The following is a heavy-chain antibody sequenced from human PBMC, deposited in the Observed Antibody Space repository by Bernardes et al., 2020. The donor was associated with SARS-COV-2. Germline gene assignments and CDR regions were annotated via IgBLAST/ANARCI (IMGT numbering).Heavy chain of an antibody. CDR2: IYYSGST. D-gene: IGHD6-19*01. CDR3: ARRNGSGWYIRGLHAFDI. CDR1: GGSISSYY. Sequence: ETLSLTCTVSGGSISSYYWSWIRQPPGKGLEWIGYIYYSGSTNYNPSLKSRVTISVDTSKNQFSLKLSSVTAADTAVYYCARRNGSGWYIRGLHAFDIWGQGTMVTVSS. V-gene: IGHV4-59*08. J-gene: IGHJ3*02.